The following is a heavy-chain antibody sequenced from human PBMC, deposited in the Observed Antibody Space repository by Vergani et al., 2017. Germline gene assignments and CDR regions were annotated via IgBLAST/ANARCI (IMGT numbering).Heavy chain of an antibody. CDR1: GGSIGVYY. CDR2: IYYTGTT. Sequence: QLQLQESGPGLVKPSETLSLTCTVSGGSIGVYYWSCIRQPPGKGLEWIGYIYYTGTTNYNPSLKSRVTMSVDTSKNQFSLKLTSVTAADTAVYYCARGGNPAWFDPWGQGTLVTVSS. V-gene: IGHV4-59*01. D-gene: IGHD3-16*01. J-gene: IGHJ5*02. CDR3: ARGGNPAWFDP.